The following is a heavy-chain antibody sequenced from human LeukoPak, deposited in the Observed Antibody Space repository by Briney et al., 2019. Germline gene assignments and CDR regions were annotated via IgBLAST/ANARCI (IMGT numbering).Heavy chain of an antibody. J-gene: IGHJ5*02. CDR3: AREHEYSYGFGWFGP. CDR1: GYTFTGYY. CDR2: ISAYNGNT. V-gene: IGHV1-18*04. Sequence: ASVKVSCKASGYTFTGYYMHWVRQAPGQGLEWMGWISAYNGNTNYAQKLQGRVTMTTDTSTSTAYMELRSLRSDDTAVYYCAREHEYSYGFGWFGPWGQGTLVTVSS. D-gene: IGHD5-18*01.